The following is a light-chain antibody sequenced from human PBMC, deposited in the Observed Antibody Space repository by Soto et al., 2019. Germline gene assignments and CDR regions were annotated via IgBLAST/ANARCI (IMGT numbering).Light chain of an antibody. CDR3: RSYTGSYTPYV. CDR2: DVS. V-gene: IGLV2-11*01. CDR1: SSDVATYNY. J-gene: IGLJ1*01. Sequence: QSVLTQPRSVSGSPGQSVTISCTGTSSDVATYNYVSWYQQHPGKVPKLMIYDVSKRPSGVPDRFSGSKSGNTASLTISGLQAEDEADYYCRSYTGSYTPYVFGIGTKVTVL.